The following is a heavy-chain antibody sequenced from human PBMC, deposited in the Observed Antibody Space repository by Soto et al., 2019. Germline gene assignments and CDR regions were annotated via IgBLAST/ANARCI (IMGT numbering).Heavy chain of an antibody. Sequence: ASVKVSCKASGYTFTNYGISWVRQAPGQGPEWMGWIGPNNGNTNYAQIFQGRVTMTTDTSTTTAYMELRSLRFDDTAMYYCARSAQTVAATGYIQFRGQGTRVTVAS. V-gene: IGHV1-18*01. D-gene: IGHD6-19*01. J-gene: IGHJ1*01. CDR1: GYTFTNYG. CDR3: ARSAQTVAATGYIQF. CDR2: IGPNNGNT.